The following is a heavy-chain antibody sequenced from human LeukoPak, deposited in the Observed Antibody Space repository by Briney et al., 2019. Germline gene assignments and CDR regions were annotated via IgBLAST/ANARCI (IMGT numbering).Heavy chain of an antibody. D-gene: IGHD2-15*01. J-gene: IGHJ5*02. CDR1: RYTFLSYV. V-gene: IGHV1-8*01. CDR2: MNPYSGNT. CDR3: ARFTPYCRGGSCYYWFDP. Sequence: ASVTVSCMASRYTFLSYVINGVRQATAQGLEWMGWMNPYSGNTGYAQKFQGRVTMTRNTSIRTDYMELSSLRSGETAVCYCARFTPYCRGGSCYYWFDPWGQGTLVTVSS.